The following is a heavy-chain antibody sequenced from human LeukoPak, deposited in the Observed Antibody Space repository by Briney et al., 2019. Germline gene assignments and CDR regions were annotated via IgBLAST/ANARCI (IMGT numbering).Heavy chain of an antibody. D-gene: IGHD3-22*01. CDR1: GYTFTSYY. J-gene: IGHJ4*02. V-gene: IGHV1-46*01. CDR2: INPSGGST. CDR3: ARAASITMIVVAPGGGFDY. Sequence: GASVKVSCKASGYTFTSYYMHWVRQAPGQGLEWKGIINPSGGSTSYAQKFQSRVTMTRDTSTSTVYMELSSLRSEDTAVYYSARAASITMIVVAPGGGFDYWGQGTLVTVSS.